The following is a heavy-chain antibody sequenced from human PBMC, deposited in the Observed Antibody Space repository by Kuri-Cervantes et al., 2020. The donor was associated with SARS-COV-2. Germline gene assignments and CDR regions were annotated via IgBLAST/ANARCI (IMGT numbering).Heavy chain of an antibody. V-gene: IGHV4-34*01. CDR2: INHSGST. Sequence: SETLTPTCAVYGGSFSGYYWSWIRQPPGKGLEWIGEINHSGSTNYNPSLKSRVTISVDTSKNQFSLKLSSVTAADTAVYYCARGLYIVVVPAAMWERGEYYYGMDVWGQGTTVTVSS. D-gene: IGHD2-2*01. J-gene: IGHJ6*02. CDR1: GGSFSGYY. CDR3: ARGLYIVVVPAAMWERGEYYYGMDV.